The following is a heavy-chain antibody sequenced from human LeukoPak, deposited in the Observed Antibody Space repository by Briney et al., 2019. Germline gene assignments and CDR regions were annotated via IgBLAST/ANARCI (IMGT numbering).Heavy chain of an antibody. V-gene: IGHV3-33*01. CDR1: GFTFSSYG. J-gene: IGHJ2*01. Sequence: GGSLRLSCAVSGFTFSSYGMHWVRQAPGKGLEWVAVIWYDGSNKYYADSAKGRFTISRDNSKNTLYLQMNSLRAEDTAVYYCARGRYYDSSGYPDWYFDLWGRGTLVTVSS. CDR2: IWYDGSNK. CDR3: ARGRYYDSSGYPDWYFDL. D-gene: IGHD3-22*01.